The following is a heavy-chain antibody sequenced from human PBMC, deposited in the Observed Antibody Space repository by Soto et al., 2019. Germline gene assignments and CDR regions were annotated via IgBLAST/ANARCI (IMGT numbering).Heavy chain of an antibody. CDR1: RFSLSTSGVG. Sequence: SCPTLLNPTQNLTLICTFSRFSLSTSGVGVGSIRQPPGKALELLALIYWNDDKRYSPSLKSRLNITKDTSKNQVVLTMTNMDPVETATYYCAHIRSSGWANWFDPWGQGTLVTVSS. V-gene: IGHV2-5*01. D-gene: IGHD6-19*01. CDR3: AHIRSSGWANWFDP. J-gene: IGHJ5*02. CDR2: IYWNDDK.